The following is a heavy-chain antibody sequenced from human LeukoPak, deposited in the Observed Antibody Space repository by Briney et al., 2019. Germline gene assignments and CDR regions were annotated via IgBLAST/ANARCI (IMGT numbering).Heavy chain of an antibody. D-gene: IGHD6-19*01. V-gene: IGHV4-39*01. CDR2: IYYSGST. Sequence: KPSETLSLACTVSGGSISSSCYYWGWIRQPPGKGLEWIGSIYYSGSTYYNPSLKSRVTISVDTSKNQFSLKLSSVTAADTAVYYCARGSSGRCDAFDIWGQGTMVTVSS. J-gene: IGHJ3*02. CDR3: ARGSSGRCDAFDI. CDR1: GGSISSSCYY.